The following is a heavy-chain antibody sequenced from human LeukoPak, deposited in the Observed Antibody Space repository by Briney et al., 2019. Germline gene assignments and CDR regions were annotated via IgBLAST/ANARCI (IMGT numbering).Heavy chain of an antibody. V-gene: IGHV3-7*03. Sequence: GGSLRLSCAASGFTFSSYWMSWVRQAPGKGLEWVANIKQDGSEKYYVDSVKGRFTISRDNAKNSLYLQMNSLRADDTAVYYCAREVGVTTGLHVDYWGQGTLVTVSS. D-gene: IGHD4-11*01. CDR1: GFTFSSYW. J-gene: IGHJ4*02. CDR3: AREVGVTTGLHVDY. CDR2: IKQDGSEK.